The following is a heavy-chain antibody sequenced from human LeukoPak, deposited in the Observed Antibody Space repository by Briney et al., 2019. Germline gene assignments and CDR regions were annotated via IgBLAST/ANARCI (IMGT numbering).Heavy chain of an antibody. V-gene: IGHV3-7*01. D-gene: IGHD2-15*01. CDR1: GFTFSNFW. Sequence: GGSLRLSCVASGFTFSNFWMNWVRQAPGKGLEWVANIKEDGSEKNYVGSVRGRFTISRGNAKNSLYLQMNSLSAEDTALYYCVRVSGYCSGGSCSPFDYWGLGTAVTVSS. CDR3: VRVSGYCSGGSCSPFDY. J-gene: IGHJ4*02. CDR2: IKEDGSEK.